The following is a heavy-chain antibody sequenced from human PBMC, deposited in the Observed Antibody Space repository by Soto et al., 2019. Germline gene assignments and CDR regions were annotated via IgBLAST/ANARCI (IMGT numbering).Heavy chain of an antibody. V-gene: IGHV1-69*01. CDR3: ARSQNYGILTGYYTRGGDFDY. Sequence: QVQLVQSGAEVKKPGSSVRVSCRASRGILSRYSINWVRQVPGQRLEWMGGIIPMFGTPKYAQKVRGRLTIIADESTSTDYLHLGRLSSEDMAVYYCARSQNYGILTGYYTRGGDFDYWGQGTLVTVSS. CDR2: IIPMFGTP. D-gene: IGHD3-9*01. J-gene: IGHJ4*02. CDR1: RGILSRYS.